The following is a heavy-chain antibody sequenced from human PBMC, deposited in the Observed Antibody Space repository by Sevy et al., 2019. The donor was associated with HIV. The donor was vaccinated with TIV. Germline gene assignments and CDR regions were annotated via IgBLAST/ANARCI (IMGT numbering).Heavy chain of an antibody. J-gene: IGHJ6*02. Sequence: SETLSLTCTVSGGSISSYYWSWIRQPPGKGLEWIGYISYSGSTNDNPSLRSRVTISMDTSKNRFSLRLSSVSAADTAGYYCARGGGRTDWGMDVWGPGTTVTVSS. V-gene: IGHV4-59*01. CDR2: ISYSGST. CDR1: GGSISSYY. D-gene: IGHD1-1*01. CDR3: ARGGGRTDWGMDV.